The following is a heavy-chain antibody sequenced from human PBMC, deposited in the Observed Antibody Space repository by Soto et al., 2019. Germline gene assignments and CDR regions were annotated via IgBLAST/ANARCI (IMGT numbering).Heavy chain of an antibody. V-gene: IGHV4-31*03. CDR2: IYHSGGT. CDR1: AGSISSVGYY. D-gene: IGHD5-12*01. Sequence: PSETLSLTCSVSAGSISSVGYYWNWIRQPPGKGLEWIGYIYHSGGTYSSPSLRSRITISVDTSKNQFTLKLSSVTAADTAVYYCARDRGGYGVFDYWGQGTPVTVSS. J-gene: IGHJ4*02. CDR3: ARDRGGYGVFDY.